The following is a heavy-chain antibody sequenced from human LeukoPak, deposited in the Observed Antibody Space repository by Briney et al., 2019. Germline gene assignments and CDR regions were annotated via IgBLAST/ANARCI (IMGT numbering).Heavy chain of an antibody. CDR2: INHSGST. CDR3: ARRLSGSGSYYSHFDY. V-gene: IGHV4-34*01. Sequence: SETLSLTCAVYGGSFSGYYWSWIRQPPGKGLEWIGEINHSGSTNYNPSLKSRVTISVDTSKNQFSLKLSSVTAADTAVYYCARRLSGSGSYYSHFDYWGQGTLVTVSS. J-gene: IGHJ4*02. CDR1: GGSFSGYY. D-gene: IGHD3-10*01.